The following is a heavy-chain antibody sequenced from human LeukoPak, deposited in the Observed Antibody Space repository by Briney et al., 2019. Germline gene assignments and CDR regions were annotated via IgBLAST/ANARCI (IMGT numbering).Heavy chain of an antibody. Sequence: PSETLSLTCAVYGGSFSGYYWSWIRQPPGKGLEWIGEINHSGSTYYNPSLKSRVTISVDTSKNQFSLKLSSVTAADTAVYYCASFDYGDYWYFDLWGRGTLVTVSS. J-gene: IGHJ2*01. D-gene: IGHD4-17*01. CDR3: ASFDYGDYWYFDL. CDR2: INHSGST. V-gene: IGHV4-34*01. CDR1: GGSFSGYY.